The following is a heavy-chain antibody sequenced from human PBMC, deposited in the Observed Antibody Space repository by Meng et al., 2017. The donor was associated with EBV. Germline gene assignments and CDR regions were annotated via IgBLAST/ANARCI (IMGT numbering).Heavy chain of an antibody. D-gene: IGHD2-2*02. CDR2: IKSRFHGGGT. Sequence: VGAVGGFVLPGGSFNTACLMSGLHLESLWMAWARQAPGKGLEWSGRIKSRFHGGGTDIAAPVEGRFNVSRDDSKNTVYLQLTGLTIEDTGVYYCTTDPPYTEGRYSQHWGQGTLVTVSS. CDR3: TTDPPYTEGRYSQH. J-gene: IGHJ1*01. CDR1: GLHLESLW. V-gene: IGHV3-15*01.